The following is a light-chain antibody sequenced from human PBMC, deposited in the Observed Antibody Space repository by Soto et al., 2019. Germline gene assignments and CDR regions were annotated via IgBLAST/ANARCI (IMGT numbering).Light chain of an antibody. CDR2: AAS. J-gene: IGKJ5*01. V-gene: IGKV1-9*01. CDR3: QHLNSYSIT. Sequence: DIQLTQSPSFLSASVGDRVTITCRASQGISSYLAWYQQKPGKAPKLLIYAASTFKSEVPSRFSGSGSGTELTLTAISLQPKDFATDYGQHLNSYSITFAQGARRVI. CDR1: QGISSY.